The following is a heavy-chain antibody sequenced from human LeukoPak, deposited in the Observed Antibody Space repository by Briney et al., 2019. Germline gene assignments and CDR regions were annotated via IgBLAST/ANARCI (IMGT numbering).Heavy chain of an antibody. Sequence: GEALKISCKGSGYSFTNDWIGWVRQMPGKGLEWMGIIYPGDSNTRYSPSFQGQVTITADKSISTAYLQWSSLKASDTAKYYCARHTKYSTSSRVFDYWGQGTLVTVSS. J-gene: IGHJ4*02. CDR3: ARHTKYSTSSRVFDY. CDR1: GYSFTNDW. V-gene: IGHV5-51*01. D-gene: IGHD6-6*01. CDR2: IYPGDSNT.